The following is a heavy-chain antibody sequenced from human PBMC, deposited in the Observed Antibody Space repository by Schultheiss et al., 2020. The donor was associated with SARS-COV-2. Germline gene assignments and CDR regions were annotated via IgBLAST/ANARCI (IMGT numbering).Heavy chain of an antibody. V-gene: IGHV1-18*04. Sequence: ASVKVSCKASGYTFTGYYMHWVRQAPGQGLEWMGWISAYNGNTNYAQKLQGRVTMTTDTSTSTAYMELRSLRSDDTAVYYCARDEAPAGGSSSSLVYYYYGMDVWGQGTTVTVSS. CDR1: GYTFTGYY. D-gene: IGHD6-6*01. CDR3: ARDEAPAGGSSSSLVYYYYGMDV. CDR2: ISAYNGNT. J-gene: IGHJ6*02.